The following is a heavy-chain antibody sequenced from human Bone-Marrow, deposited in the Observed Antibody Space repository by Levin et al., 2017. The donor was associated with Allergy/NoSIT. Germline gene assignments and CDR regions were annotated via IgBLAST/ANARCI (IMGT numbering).Heavy chain of an antibody. CDR1: GFTFSSHW. J-gene: IGHJ4*02. CDR2: LNQDGSVK. D-gene: IGHD7-27*01. CDR3: ARLMGTSTIYDY. Sequence: PPGGSLRLSCAASGFTFSSHWMSWVRQAPGKGLEWVASLNQDGSVKYHVDSVKGRFTISRDNAENSLYLQMSSLTLEDTAVYYCARLMGTSTIYDYWGQGTLVTVSS. V-gene: IGHV3-7*01.